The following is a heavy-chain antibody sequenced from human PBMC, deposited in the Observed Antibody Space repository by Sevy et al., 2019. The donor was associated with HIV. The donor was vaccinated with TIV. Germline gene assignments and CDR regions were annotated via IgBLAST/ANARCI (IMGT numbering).Heavy chain of an antibody. CDR2: IWYDGSNK. CDR3: ARESAVAAFDY. Sequence: GGSLRLSCAASGFTFSSYGMHWVRQAPGKGLEWVAVIWYDGSNKYYADSVKGRFTISRVNSKNRLYLQMNSLRAEVRAVYYCARESAVAAFDYWGQGTLVTVSS. J-gene: IGHJ4*02. CDR1: GFTFSSYG. V-gene: IGHV3-33*01. D-gene: IGHD6-19*01.